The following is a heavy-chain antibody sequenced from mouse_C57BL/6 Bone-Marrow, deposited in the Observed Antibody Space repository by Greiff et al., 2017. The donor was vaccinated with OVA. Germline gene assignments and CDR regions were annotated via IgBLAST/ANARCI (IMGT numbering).Heavy chain of an antibody. D-gene: IGHD1-1*01. J-gene: IGHJ2*01. CDR3: ARYDYGSSYYFDY. V-gene: IGHV1-63*01. CDR2: IYPGGGYT. CDR1: GYTFPTYW. Sequence: VQLQQSGAELVRPGTSLKMSCKPSGYTFPTYWIGWAKRRPGHGLEWIGVIYPGGGYTNYNEKFKGKATLTADKSSSTAYMQFSSLTSEDSAIYYCARYDYGSSYYFDYWGQGTTLTVSS.